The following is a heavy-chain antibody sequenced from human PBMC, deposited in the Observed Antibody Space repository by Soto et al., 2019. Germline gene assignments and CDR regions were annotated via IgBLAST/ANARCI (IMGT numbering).Heavy chain of an antibody. V-gene: IGHV3-74*01. CDR3: AKDPMAAAGTSCFDY. D-gene: IGHD6-13*01. CDR1: GFTFSTYW. Sequence: PGGSLRLSCVASGFTFSTYWMHWVRQTPGEGLVWVSHTDSDGTFTTYADSVKGRFTISRDNAKSTLYLQMNSLRAEDTAVYYCAKDPMAAAGTSCFDYWGQGTLVTISS. J-gene: IGHJ4*02. CDR2: TDSDGTFT.